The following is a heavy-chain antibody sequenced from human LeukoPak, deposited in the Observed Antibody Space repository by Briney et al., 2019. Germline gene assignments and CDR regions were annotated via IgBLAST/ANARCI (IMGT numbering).Heavy chain of an antibody. CDR1: GFTFSSYA. V-gene: IGHV3-30-3*01. Sequence: GRSLRLSCAASGFTFSSYAMHWVRQAPGKGLEWATVISYDGSNKYYADSVKGRFTISRDNAKNSLYLQMNSLRAEDTALNYCAKALEDYGSSFDYWGQGTLVTVSS. CDR3: AKALEDYGSSFDY. D-gene: IGHD3-10*01. J-gene: IGHJ4*02. CDR2: ISYDGSNK.